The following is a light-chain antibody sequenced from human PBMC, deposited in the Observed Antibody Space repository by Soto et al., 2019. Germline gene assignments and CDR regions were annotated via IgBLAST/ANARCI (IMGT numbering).Light chain of an antibody. J-gene: IGKJ1*01. Sequence: EIVLTQSPGTLSLSLGERATLSCRASQSVDSSLAWYQQKPGQAPRLLIYGASRRATGIPDTFSGSGSGTDFTLTISRLEPEDFAVYYCQQYGSSPRTFGQGTKVQIK. CDR2: GAS. CDR3: QQYGSSPRT. V-gene: IGKV3-20*01. CDR1: QSVDSS.